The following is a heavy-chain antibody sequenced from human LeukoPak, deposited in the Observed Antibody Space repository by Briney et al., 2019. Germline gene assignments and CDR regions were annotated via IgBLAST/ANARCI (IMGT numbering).Heavy chain of an antibody. CDR2: INPNSGGT. CDR1: GYTFTGYY. D-gene: IGHD3-10*01. CDR3: ASGLNYYGSGSYRDWFDP. J-gene: IGHJ5*02. V-gene: IGHV1-2*04. Sequence: ASVKVSCKASGYTFTGYYMHWVRQAPGQGLEWMGWINPNSGGTNYAQKFQGWVTMTRDTSISTAYMELSRLRSDDTAVYYCASGLNYYGSGSYRDWFDPWGQGTLVTVSS.